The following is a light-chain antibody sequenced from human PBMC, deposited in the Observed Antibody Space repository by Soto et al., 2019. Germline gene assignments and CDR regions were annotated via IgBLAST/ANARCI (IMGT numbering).Light chain of an antibody. V-gene: IGLV2-8*01. CDR1: SSDVGGYNY. J-gene: IGLJ2*01. Sequence: QSALTQPPSASGSPGQSVTISCTGTSSDVGGYNYVSWHQQHPGKAPKLMIYEVSKRPSGVPDRFSGSKSGNTASLTVSGIQAEDEADYYCSSYAGSNNYVVFGGGTKLTVL. CDR3: SSYAGSNNYVV. CDR2: EVS.